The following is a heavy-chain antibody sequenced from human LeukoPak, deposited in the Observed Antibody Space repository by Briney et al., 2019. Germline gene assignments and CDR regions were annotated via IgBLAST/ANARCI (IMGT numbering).Heavy chain of an antibody. CDR1: GYTFTSYG. Sequence: SVKVSCKASGYTFTSYGISWVRQAPGQGLEWMGGIIPIFGTANYAQKFQGRVTITADESTSTAYMELSSLRSEDTAVYYCASWGSPTSRGDYWGQGTLVTVSS. CDR3: ASWGSPTSRGDY. V-gene: IGHV1-69*13. D-gene: IGHD3-16*01. CDR2: IIPIFGTA. J-gene: IGHJ4*02.